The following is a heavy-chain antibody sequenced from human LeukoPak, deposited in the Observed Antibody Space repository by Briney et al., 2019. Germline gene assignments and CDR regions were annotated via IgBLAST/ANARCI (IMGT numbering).Heavy chain of an antibody. J-gene: IGHJ4*02. CDR1: GFTFSSYA. D-gene: IGHD3-22*01. Sequence: GGSLGLSCAASGFTFSSYAMHWVRQAPGKGLEWVAVISYDGSNKYYADSVKGRFTISRDNSKNTLYLQMNSLRAEDTAVYYCARDHRTYYYDSSGYSDYWGQGTLVTVSS. V-gene: IGHV3-30-3*01. CDR2: ISYDGSNK. CDR3: ARDHRTYYYDSSGYSDY.